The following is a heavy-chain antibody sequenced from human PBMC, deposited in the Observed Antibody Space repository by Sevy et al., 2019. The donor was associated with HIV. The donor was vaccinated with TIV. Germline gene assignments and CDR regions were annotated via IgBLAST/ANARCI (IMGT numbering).Heavy chain of an antibody. CDR3: AREGCTKPHDY. Sequence: GEALKISCAASGFTFSKYSMSWVRQPPGKGLEWVSTLSFGCGEINYADSVKGRLTISSDNSKSSVYLQMNNLRPEDTAVYYCAREGCTKPHDYWGQGTLVTVSS. D-gene: IGHD2-8*01. CDR1: GFTFSKYS. V-gene: IGHV3-23*01. J-gene: IGHJ4*02. CDR2: LSFGCGEI.